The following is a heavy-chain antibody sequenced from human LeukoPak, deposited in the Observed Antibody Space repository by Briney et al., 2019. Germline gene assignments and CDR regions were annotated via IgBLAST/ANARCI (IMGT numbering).Heavy chain of an antibody. CDR2: IYAGNCDA. Sequence: GESLKTSCQCFGYPFTTSLTGWVRQLPGKVLEWTAIIYAGNCDAKYSPSFQGQVSISTDRSISTAYLHWSSLKASDTAIYYCAIINHPDGRVYWGQGTLVTVSS. CDR3: AIINHPDGRVY. V-gene: IGHV5-51*01. J-gene: IGHJ4*02. D-gene: IGHD5-24*01. CDR1: GYPFTTSL.